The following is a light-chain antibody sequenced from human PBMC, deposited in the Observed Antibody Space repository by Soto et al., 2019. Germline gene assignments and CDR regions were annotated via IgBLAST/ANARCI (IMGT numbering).Light chain of an antibody. CDR2: GAT. CDR1: YIEVDTYHF. V-gene: IGLV2-23*01. J-gene: IGLJ2*01. CDR3: CTYLDTTPV. Sequence: QSALSQPASVSGSPGQSITISCTGDYIEVDTYHFVSWFQQHPGKAPKLIIFGATERPSGGSYRFSASTSGNTASLTIFDLQSEDEAHYFCCTYLDTTPVVGGGTQLTVL.